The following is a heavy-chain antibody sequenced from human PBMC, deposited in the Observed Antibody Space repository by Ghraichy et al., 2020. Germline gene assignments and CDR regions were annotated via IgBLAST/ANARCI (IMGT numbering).Heavy chain of an antibody. D-gene: IGHD2-15*01. Sequence: SETLSLTCTVSGGSISSGGYYWSWIRQHPGKGLEWIGYIYYSGSTYYNPSLKSRVTISVDTSKNQFSLKLCSVTAADTAVYYCARGGDIVVVVAATAAFDIWGQGTMVTVSS. J-gene: IGHJ3*02. CDR1: GGSISSGGYY. CDR3: ARGGDIVVVVAATAAFDI. CDR2: IYYSGST. V-gene: IGHV4-31*03.